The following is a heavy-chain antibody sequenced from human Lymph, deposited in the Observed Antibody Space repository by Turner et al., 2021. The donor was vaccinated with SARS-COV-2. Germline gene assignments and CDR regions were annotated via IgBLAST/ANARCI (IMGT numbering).Heavy chain of an antibody. CDR1: GYTFTSYD. D-gene: IGHD6-25*01. Sequence: QVQLVQSGAEVKKPGASVRFSCKASGYTFTSYDINWVRQATGQGLEWMGWMNPNSGNTGYAQKFQGRVTMTRNTSISTDYMELSSLRSEDTAGYYCARAAKLTVWFDPWGQGTLVTVSS. CDR3: ARAAKLTVWFDP. J-gene: IGHJ5*02. CDR2: MNPNSGNT. V-gene: IGHV1-8*01.